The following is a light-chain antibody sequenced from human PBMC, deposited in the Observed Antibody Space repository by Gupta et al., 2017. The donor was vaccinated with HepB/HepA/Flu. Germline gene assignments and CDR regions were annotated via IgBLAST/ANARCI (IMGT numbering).Light chain of an antibody. CDR1: QSINTW. J-gene: IGKJ2*01. Sequence: DIQMTQSPSTLSASVGDRVTITCWASQSINTWLAWYQQKPGKAPNLLLYKASRVESGVPSRFSGSGSGTXFTLTIXSRQPDDFATYYCQQENNSFRTFGXGTKVEI. V-gene: IGKV1-5*03. CDR2: KAS. CDR3: QQENNSFRT.